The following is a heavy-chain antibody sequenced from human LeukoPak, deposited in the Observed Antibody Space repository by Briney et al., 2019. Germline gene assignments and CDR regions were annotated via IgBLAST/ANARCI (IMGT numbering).Heavy chain of an antibody. V-gene: IGHV4-59*01. CDR1: GGSISSYY. Sequence: PSETLSLTCTVSGGSISSYYWSWIRQPPGKGLEWIAYIHHSGGTNYNPSLKSRVTMSVDTSKSQFSLRLTSVTAADTAVYYCARCYKVSGDYPYYFDNWGQGTQVTVSS. J-gene: IGHJ4*02. CDR2: IHHSGGT. D-gene: IGHD1-26*01. CDR3: ARCYKVSGDYPYYFDN.